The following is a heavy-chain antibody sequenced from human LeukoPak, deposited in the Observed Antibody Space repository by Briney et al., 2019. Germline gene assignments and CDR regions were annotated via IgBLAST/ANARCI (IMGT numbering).Heavy chain of an antibody. CDR2: IYYSGST. D-gene: IGHD3-10*01. CDR3: ARQTRYYGSGSLRWFDP. V-gene: IGHV4-39*01. Sequence: PSETLSLTCTVSGGSISSSSYYWGWLRQPPGKGLEWLGSIYYSGSTYYNPSLKSRVTISVDTSKNQFSLKLSSVTAADTAVYYCARQTRYYGSGSLRWFDPWGQGTLVTVSS. J-gene: IGHJ5*02. CDR1: GGSISSSSYY.